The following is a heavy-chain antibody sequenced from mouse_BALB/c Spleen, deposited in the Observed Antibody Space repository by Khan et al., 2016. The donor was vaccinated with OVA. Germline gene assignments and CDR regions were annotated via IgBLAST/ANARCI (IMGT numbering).Heavy chain of an antibody. J-gene: IGHJ2*01. V-gene: IGHV3-2*02. CDR2: ISYSGST. D-gene: IGHD1-1*01. Sequence: EVQLLVSGPGLVKPSQSLSLICTVTGYSITSDYAWNWIRQFPGNKLEWMGYISYSGSTSYNPPLKSRIFIIRDTSKNQFFLQLNSVTTEDTATYYCARDYGSSYYDFDYWGQGTTLTVSS. CDR3: ARDYGSSYYDFDY. CDR1: GYSITSDYA.